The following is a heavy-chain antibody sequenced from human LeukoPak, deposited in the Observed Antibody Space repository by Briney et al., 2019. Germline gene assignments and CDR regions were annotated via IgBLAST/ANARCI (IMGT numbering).Heavy chain of an antibody. Sequence: GGSLRLSCAASGFTFSSYAMSWVRQAPGKGLEWVSAISGSGGSTYYADSVKGRFTISRDNSKNTLYLQMNSLRAEDTAVYYCASTTRGGTYYYYMDVWGKGTTVTVSS. D-gene: IGHD1-1*01. J-gene: IGHJ6*03. CDR2: ISGSGGST. V-gene: IGHV3-23*01. CDR1: GFTFSSYA. CDR3: ASTTRGGTYYYYMDV.